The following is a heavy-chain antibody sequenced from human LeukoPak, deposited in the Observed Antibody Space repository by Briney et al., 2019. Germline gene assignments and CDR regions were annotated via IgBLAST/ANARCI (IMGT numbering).Heavy chain of an antibody. Sequence: SQTLSLTCTVSGGSISSGDYYWSWIRQPPGKGLEWIGYIYYSGSTYYNPSLKSRVTISVDTSKNQFSLRLSSVTAADTAVYYCASNWGGDEYYFDYWGQGSLVTVSS. CDR3: ASNWGGDEYYFDY. J-gene: IGHJ4*02. V-gene: IGHV4-30-4*01. CDR1: GGSISSGDYY. CDR2: IYYSGST. D-gene: IGHD7-27*01.